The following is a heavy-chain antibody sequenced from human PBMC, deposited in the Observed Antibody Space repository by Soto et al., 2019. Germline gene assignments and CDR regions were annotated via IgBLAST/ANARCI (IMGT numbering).Heavy chain of an antibody. CDR3: AKEQTWSLTQAFDL. Sequence: DVQLLESGGGLVQPGGSLRLSCAASGFTFSFYAMNWVRHAPGKGLEWVSTISGSGGSPYYADSVKGRFTISRDNSKNTLYLQMTSLRAEDKDVYYCAKEQTWSLTQAFDLWGQGTMVTVYS. CDR2: ISGSGGSP. V-gene: IGHV3-23*01. CDR1: GFTFSFYA. D-gene: IGHD2-8*01. J-gene: IGHJ3*01.